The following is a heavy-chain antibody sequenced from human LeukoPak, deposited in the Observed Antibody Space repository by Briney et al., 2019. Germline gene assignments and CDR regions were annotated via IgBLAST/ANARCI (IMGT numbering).Heavy chain of an antibody. Sequence: ASVKVSCKASGYTFTSYDINWVRQATGQGLEWMGWMNPNSGNTGYAQKFQGRVTMTRNTSISTAYMELSSLRSEDTAVYYCARTPSRIAVADYWGQGTLVTVSS. D-gene: IGHD6-19*01. J-gene: IGHJ4*02. CDR2: MNPNSGNT. CDR1: GYTFTSYD. V-gene: IGHV1-8*01. CDR3: ARTPSRIAVADY.